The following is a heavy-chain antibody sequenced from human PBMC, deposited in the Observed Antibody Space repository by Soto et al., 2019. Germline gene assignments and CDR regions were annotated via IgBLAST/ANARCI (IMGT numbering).Heavy chain of an antibody. CDR3: ARVGGIAVAGTFHYYGMDV. CDR1: GGSISSGDYY. D-gene: IGHD6-19*01. V-gene: IGHV4-30-4*01. J-gene: IGHJ6*02. CDR2: IYYSGST. Sequence: SSETLSLTCTVSGGSISSGDYYWSWIRQPPGKGLEWIGYIYYSGSTYYNPSLKSRVTISVDTSKNQFSLKLSSVTAADTAVYYCARVGGIAVAGTFHYYGMDVWGQGTTVTVSS.